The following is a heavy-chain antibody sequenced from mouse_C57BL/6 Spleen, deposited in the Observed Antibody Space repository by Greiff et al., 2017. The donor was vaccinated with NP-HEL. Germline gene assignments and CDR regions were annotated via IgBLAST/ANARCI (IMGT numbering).Heavy chain of an antibody. CDR2: IDPENGDT. Sequence: EVKLQQSGAELVRPGASVKLSCTASGFNIKDDYMHWVKQRPEQGLEWIGWIDPENGDTEYASKFQGKATITADTSSNTAYLQLSSLTSEDTAVYYCTKLGLSWFAYWGQGTLVTVSA. CDR1: GFNIKDDY. V-gene: IGHV14-4*01. CDR3: TKLGLSWFAY. D-gene: IGHD4-1*01. J-gene: IGHJ3*01.